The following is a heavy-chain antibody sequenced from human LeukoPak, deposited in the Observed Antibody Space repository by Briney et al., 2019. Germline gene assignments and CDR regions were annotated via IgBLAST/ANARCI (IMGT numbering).Heavy chain of an antibody. CDR1: GYTFTSYG. Sequence: GASVKVSCKASGYTFTSYGISWVRQAPGQGLEWMGWISAYNGNTNYAQKLQGRVTMTTDTSTSTAYMELRSLRSDDTAVYYCARDLDSYGYSNAFDIWGQGTMVTVSS. J-gene: IGHJ3*02. CDR3: ARDLDSYGYSNAFDI. V-gene: IGHV1-18*01. CDR2: ISAYNGNT. D-gene: IGHD5-18*01.